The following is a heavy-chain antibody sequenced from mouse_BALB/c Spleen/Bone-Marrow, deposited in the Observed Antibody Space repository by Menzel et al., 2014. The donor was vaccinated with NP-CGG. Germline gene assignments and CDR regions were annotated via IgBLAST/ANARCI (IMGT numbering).Heavy chain of an antibody. CDR1: GYTFTDYT. CDR2: VNPNIGGT. Sequence: VQLKESGPELVKPGASVKISCKTSGYTFTDYTLHWVKQSHGKSLEWIGGVNPNIGGTTYNQKFKGKASLTVNKSSTTAYMELRSLTSEDSAVYYCARGRWYYWGQGTTLTVSS. J-gene: IGHJ2*01. V-gene: IGHV1-22*01. CDR3: ARGRWYY. D-gene: IGHD2-3*01.